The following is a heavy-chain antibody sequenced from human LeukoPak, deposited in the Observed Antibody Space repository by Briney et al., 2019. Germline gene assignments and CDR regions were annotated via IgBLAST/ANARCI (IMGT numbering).Heavy chain of an antibody. V-gene: IGHV3-23*01. D-gene: IGHD2-15*01. CDR3: ARSENSGPIDY. J-gene: IGHJ4*02. CDR1: GFTFSNYA. CDR2: ISSSGDIT. Sequence: GGSLRLSCAASGFTFSNYALNWVRQAPGAGLEWVSSISSSGDITYYADAVKGRFTISRDNSKSTLYLQMNSLRAEDTAVYYCARSENSGPIDYWGQGTLVTVSS.